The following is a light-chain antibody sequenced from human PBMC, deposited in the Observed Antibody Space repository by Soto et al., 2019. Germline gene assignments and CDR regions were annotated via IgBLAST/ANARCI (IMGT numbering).Light chain of an antibody. V-gene: IGKV2-28*01. CDR2: LGS. CDR1: QSLLHSNGYNY. J-gene: IGKJ1*01. CDR3: QHYNSYSEA. Sequence: DIVMTQSPLSLPVTPGEPASISCRSSQSLLHSNGYNYLDWYLQKPGQSPQLLIYLGSYRASGVPDRFSGSGSGTEFTLTISSLQPDDFATYYCQHYNSYSEAFGQGTKVDIK.